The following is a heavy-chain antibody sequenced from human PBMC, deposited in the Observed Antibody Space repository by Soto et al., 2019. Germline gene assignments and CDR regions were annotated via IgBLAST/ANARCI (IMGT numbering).Heavy chain of an antibody. J-gene: IGHJ4*02. CDR3: ASHPIFGVVIMPY. V-gene: IGHV4-39*01. CDR1: GGSISSSSYY. D-gene: IGHD3-3*01. Sequence: SETLSLTCTVSGGSISSSSYYWGWIRQPPGKGLEWIGSIYYSGSTYYNPSLKSRVTISVDTSKNQFSLKLSSVTAADTAVYYCASHPIFGVVIMPYWGQGTLVTVSS. CDR2: IYYSGST.